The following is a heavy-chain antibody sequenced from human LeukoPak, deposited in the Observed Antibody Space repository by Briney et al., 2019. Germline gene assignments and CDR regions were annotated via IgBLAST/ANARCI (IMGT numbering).Heavy chain of an antibody. CDR2: IWYDGNNK. D-gene: IGHD3-10*01. CDR3: AKDPLQYGSGSYYFDY. V-gene: IGHV3-30*02. J-gene: IGHJ4*02. CDR1: GFTFSSCG. Sequence: GGSPRLSCAASGFTFSSCGMHWVRQAPGKGLEWVAFIWYDGNNKYYADSVKGRFTISRDSSKNTLYLQMNSLRAEDTAVYYCAKDPLQYGSGSYYFDYWGQGTLVTVSS.